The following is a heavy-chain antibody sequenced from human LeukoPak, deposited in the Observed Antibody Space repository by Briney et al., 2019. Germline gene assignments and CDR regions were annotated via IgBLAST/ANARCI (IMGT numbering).Heavy chain of an antibody. D-gene: IGHD3-10*01. Sequence: PSETLSLTCTVSGGSISSGRYYWNWIRQPAGERLEWIGRIYISESADYNPSLKSRVTISVDASKNQFSLKLSSVTAADTAVYYCARGIYGSGTDFDYWGQGTLVTVSS. J-gene: IGHJ4*02. CDR1: GGSISSGRYY. CDR3: ARGIYGSGTDFDY. CDR2: IYISESA. V-gene: IGHV4-61*02.